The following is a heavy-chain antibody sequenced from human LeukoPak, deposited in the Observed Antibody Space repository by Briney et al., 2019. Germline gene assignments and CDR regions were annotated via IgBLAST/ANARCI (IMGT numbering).Heavy chain of an antibody. CDR2: TNHSGST. Sequence: SETLSLTCAVYGGSFSGYHWSWIRQPPGKGLEWIGETNHSGSTNYNPSLKSRVTISVDTSKNQFSLKLSSVTAADTAVYYCARAMAAPYFYYGMDVWGKGTTVTVSS. CDR3: ARAMAAPYFYYGMDV. J-gene: IGHJ6*04. V-gene: IGHV4-34*01. CDR1: GGSFSGYH. D-gene: IGHD5-24*01.